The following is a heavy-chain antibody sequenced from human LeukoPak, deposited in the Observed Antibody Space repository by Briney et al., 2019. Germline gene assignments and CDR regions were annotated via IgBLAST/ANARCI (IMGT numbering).Heavy chain of an antibody. V-gene: IGHV3-9*01. Sequence: PGGSLRLSCAASGFTFSSYAMSWVRQAPGKGLEWVSGISWNSGSIGYADSVKGRFTISRDNAKNSLYLQMNSLRAEDTALYYCAAGVESGYPFDYWGQGTLVTVSS. CDR1: GFTFSSYA. D-gene: IGHD3-22*01. CDR3: AAGVESGYPFDY. J-gene: IGHJ4*02. CDR2: ISWNSGSI.